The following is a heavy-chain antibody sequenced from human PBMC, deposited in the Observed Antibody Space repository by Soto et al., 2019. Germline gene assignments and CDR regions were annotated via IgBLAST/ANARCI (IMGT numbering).Heavy chain of an antibody. Sequence: QVHLVESGGGMVQPGKSLRLSCAASGFTFSRYAMYLVRQAPGKGLEGVATISFDGNIKLYADSVRGRFTFSRDTSKNTLCLHMNSLRPDDAGVFYCVRDYGWTTVAGTGIFEYWCQGTLVTVYS. V-gene: IGHV3-30*03. D-gene: IGHD6-19*01. J-gene: IGHJ4*02. CDR2: ISFDGNIK. CDR1: GFTFSRYA. CDR3: VRDYGWTTVAGTGIFEY.